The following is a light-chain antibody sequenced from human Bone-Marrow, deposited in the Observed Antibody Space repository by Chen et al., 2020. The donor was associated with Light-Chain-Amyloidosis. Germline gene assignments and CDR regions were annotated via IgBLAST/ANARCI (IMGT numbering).Light chain of an antibody. V-gene: IGLV3-25*03. Sequence: YELTQPPSVSVSPGQSARITCSGDDLPTKYAYGYQQKPGQAPVLVIHRDTERPSGISERFSGSSSGTTATLTISGVQAEDEADYHCQSADSSGTYEVIFGGGTKLTVL. J-gene: IGLJ2*01. CDR2: RDT. CDR1: DLPTKY. CDR3: QSADSSGTYEVI.